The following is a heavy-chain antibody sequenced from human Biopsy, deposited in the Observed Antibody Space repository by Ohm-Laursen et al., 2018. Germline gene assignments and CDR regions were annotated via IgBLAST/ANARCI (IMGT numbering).Heavy chain of an antibody. Sequence: SLRLSCAASGFTFSDHNMHWVRQAPGKGLEWVSAIGGSGGGTYYADSVKGRFTISRDDSKNTVYLQMNSLRVEDRAVYYCARPMSRVVAYGMDVWGQGTTVTVSS. V-gene: IGHV3-23*01. D-gene: IGHD2-15*01. CDR2: IGGSGGGT. J-gene: IGHJ6*02. CDR1: GFTFSDHN. CDR3: ARPMSRVVAYGMDV.